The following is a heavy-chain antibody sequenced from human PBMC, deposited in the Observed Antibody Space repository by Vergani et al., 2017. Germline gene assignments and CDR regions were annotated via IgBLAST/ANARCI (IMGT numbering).Heavy chain of an antibody. CDR3: AGEGASSGWYAGGLSWFDP. CDR2: IIPIFGTA. V-gene: IGHV1-69*01. Sequence: QVQLVQSGAEVKKPGSSVKVSCKASGGTFSSYAISWVRQAPGHGLEWMRGIIPIFGTANYAQKCQGRVTITADESTPTAYMELSSLRSEDTAVYYCAGEGASSGWYAGGLSWFDPWGQGTLVTVSS. CDR1: GGTFSSYA. J-gene: IGHJ5*02. D-gene: IGHD6-19*01.